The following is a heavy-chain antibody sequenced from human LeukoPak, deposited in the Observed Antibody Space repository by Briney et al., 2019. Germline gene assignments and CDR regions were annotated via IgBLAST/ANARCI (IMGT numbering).Heavy chain of an antibody. V-gene: IGHV4-38-2*02. J-gene: IGHJ4*02. D-gene: IGHD3-22*01. Sequence: PSETLSLTCTVSGYSISSGYYWGWIRQPPGKGLEWIGSIYHSGSTYYNPSLKSRVTISVDTSKNQFSLKLSSVTAADTAVYYCARELDSPDEIEDYWGQGTLVTVSS. CDR2: IYHSGST. CDR3: ARELDSPDEIEDY. CDR1: GYSISSGYY.